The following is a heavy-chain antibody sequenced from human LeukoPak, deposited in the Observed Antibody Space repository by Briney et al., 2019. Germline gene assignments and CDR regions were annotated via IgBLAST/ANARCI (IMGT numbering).Heavy chain of an antibody. CDR1: GYSFTSYW. CDR3: ARHSLRYFDWHNWFDP. J-gene: IGHJ5*02. CDR2: IYPGDSDT. D-gene: IGHD3-9*01. V-gene: IGHV5-51*01. Sequence: GESLKISCKGSGYSFTSYWIGWVRQMPGKGLEWMGIIYPGDSDTRYSPSFQGQVTISADKPISTAYLQWSSLKASDTAMYYCARHSLRYFDWHNWFDPWGQGTLVTVSS.